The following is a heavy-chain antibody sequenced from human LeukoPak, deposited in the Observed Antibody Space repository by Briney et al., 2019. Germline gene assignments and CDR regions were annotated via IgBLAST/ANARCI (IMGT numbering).Heavy chain of an antibody. D-gene: IGHD2-15*01. J-gene: IGHJ6*02. V-gene: IGHV5-51*01. CDR2: IYPGDSDT. CDR1: GYSFTSYW. Sequence: GESLRISCKGSGYSFTSYWIGWVRQMPGKGLEWMGIIYPGDSDTRYGPSFQGQVTISADKPISTAYLQWSSLKASDTAMYYCARQGVVAAAPYYYYGMDVWGQGTTVTVSS. CDR3: ARQGVVAAAPYYYYGMDV.